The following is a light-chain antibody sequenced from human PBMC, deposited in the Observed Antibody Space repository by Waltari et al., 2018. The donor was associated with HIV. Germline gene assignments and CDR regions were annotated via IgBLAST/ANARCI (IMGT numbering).Light chain of an antibody. J-gene: IGKJ4*01. CDR3: QQRSSWPLT. Sequence: EIVLTQSPATLSLSPGERATLSCGASRSVGSLIAWYQQKPGQAPRLLIYDASNRATGIPARFSGSGSGTDFTLTISSLEPEDFAVYYCQQRSSWPLTFGGGTKVEIK. V-gene: IGKV3-11*01. CDR2: DAS. CDR1: RSVGSL.